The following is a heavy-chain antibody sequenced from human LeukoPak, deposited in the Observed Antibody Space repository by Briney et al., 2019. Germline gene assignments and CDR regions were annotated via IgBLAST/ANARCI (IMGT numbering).Heavy chain of an antibody. V-gene: IGHV5-51*01. CDR1: GYSFTNYW. D-gene: IGHD6-19*01. J-gene: IGHJ3*02. CDR3: ASSPGIAVAGGGWAFDI. Sequence: TPGESLKISCEGSGYSFTNYWIGWVRQMPGKGLEWMGIIYPGDSHTRYSPSFQGQVTISADKSISTAYLQWSSLKASDTAVYYCASSPGIAVAGGGWAFDIWGQGTMVTVSS. CDR2: IYPGDSHT.